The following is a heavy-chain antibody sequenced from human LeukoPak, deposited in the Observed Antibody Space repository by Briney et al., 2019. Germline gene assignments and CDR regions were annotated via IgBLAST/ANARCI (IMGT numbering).Heavy chain of an antibody. CDR1: GFTFSSYW. J-gene: IGHJ4*02. V-gene: IGHV3-74*01. D-gene: IGHD4-23*01. Sequence: GGSLRLSCPASGFTFSSYWMNWVRQAPGKGLVWVSRIASDGSSTTYADSVKGRFSISRDNAKNTLYLQMNSLRVEDTAVYYCARGRPHGNDYWGQGTLVTVSS. CDR2: IASDGSST. CDR3: ARGRPHGNDY.